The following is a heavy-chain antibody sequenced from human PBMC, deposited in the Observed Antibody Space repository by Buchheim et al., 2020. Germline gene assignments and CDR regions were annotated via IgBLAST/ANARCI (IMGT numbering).Heavy chain of an antibody. J-gene: IGHJ6*02. CDR1: GGSISSGGYY. CDR3: ARVTPPENYYGSGSYYKGYYYGMDV. D-gene: IGHD3-10*01. V-gene: IGHV4-31*03. Sequence: QVQLQESGPGLVKPSQTLSLTCTVSGGSISSGGYYWSWIRQHPGKGLEWIGYIYYSGSTYYNPSLKSRVTISVDTSKNQFSLKLSSVTAADTAVYYCARVTPPENYYGSGSYYKGYYYGMDVWGQGTT. CDR2: IYYSGST.